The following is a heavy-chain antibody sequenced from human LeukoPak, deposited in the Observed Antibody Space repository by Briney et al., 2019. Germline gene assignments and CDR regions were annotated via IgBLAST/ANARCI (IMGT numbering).Heavy chain of an antibody. V-gene: IGHV1-46*01. J-gene: IGHJ5*02. D-gene: IGHD3-10*01. CDR2: INPSVGST. CDR3: ARDGGWFGENNWFDP. Sequence: ASVKVSCKASGYTFTSYYMHWVRQAPGQGLEWMGIINPSVGSTNYAQKFQGRVTMTRDTSTSTVYMELSSLRSEDAAVYYCARDGGWFGENNWFDPWGQGTLVTVSS. CDR1: GYTFTSYY.